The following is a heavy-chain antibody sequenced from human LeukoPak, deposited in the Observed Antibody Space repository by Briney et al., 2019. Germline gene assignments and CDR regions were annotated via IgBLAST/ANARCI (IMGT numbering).Heavy chain of an antibody. Sequence: TGESLRLSCAASGFPFSSFWMSWVRQAPGKGLAWVANIKQDGSEAYLVDSVKGRFTISRDNAKSSLFLQMNSLRAEDSAVYYCARAPPRHYYDNTEYYFDYWGRGTLVTVSS. D-gene: IGHD3-22*01. CDR1: GFPFSSFW. V-gene: IGHV3-7*01. CDR3: ARAPPRHYYDNTEYYFDY. CDR2: IKQDGSEA. J-gene: IGHJ4*02.